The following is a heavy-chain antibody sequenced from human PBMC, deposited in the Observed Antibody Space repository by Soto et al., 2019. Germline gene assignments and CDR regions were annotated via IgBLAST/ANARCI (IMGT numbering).Heavy chain of an antibody. J-gene: IGHJ4*02. CDR1: GYTFTSYC. CDR3: ARDIGQQLASYYFDY. CDR2: ISAYNGNT. D-gene: IGHD6-13*01. V-gene: IGHV1-18*04. Sequence: ASVKVSCKASGYTFTSYCISWGRQAPGQGLEWMGWISAYNGNTNYAQKLQGRVTMTTDTSTSTAYMELRSLRSDDTAVYYCARDIGQQLASYYFDYWGQGTLVTVSS.